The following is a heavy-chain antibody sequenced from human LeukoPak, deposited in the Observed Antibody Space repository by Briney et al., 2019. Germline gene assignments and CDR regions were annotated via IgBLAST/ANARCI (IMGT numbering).Heavy chain of an antibody. CDR2: INPNSGGT. Sequence: ASVKVSCKASGYTFTSYGISWVRQAPGQGLEWMGWINPNSGGTNYAQKFQGRVTMTRDTSISTAYMELSRLRSDDTAVYYCARDVRRLEGPISAFDYWGQGTLVTVSS. J-gene: IGHJ4*02. V-gene: IGHV1-2*02. CDR3: ARDVRRLEGPISAFDY. CDR1: GYTFTSYG. D-gene: IGHD2-2*01.